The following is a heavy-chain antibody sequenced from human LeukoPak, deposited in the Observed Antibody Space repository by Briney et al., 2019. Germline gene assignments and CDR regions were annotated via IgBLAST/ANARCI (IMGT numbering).Heavy chain of an antibody. J-gene: IGHJ4*02. CDR2: INPNSGGT. Sequence: ASVKVSCKASGYTFTGYYMHWVRQAPGQGLEWMGWINPNSGGTNYAQKFQGRVTMTRDTSISTAYMELSRLRSDDTAVYYCARERSASVGYYDRLEADYWGQGTLVTVSS. D-gene: IGHD3-22*01. CDR3: ARERSASVGYYDRLEADY. CDR1: GYTFTGYY. V-gene: IGHV1-2*02.